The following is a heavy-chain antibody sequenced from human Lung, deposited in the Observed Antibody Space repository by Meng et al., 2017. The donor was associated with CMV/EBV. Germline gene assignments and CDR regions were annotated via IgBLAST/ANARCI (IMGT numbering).Heavy chain of an antibody. D-gene: IGHD2/OR15-2a*01. CDR1: RYTFSTYT. CDR2: ISTNAGTQ. V-gene: IGHV7-4-1*02. Sequence: VVRVQSGLELKNPRASVQASCKASRYTFSTYTINCVRQAHARGLEWMRWISTNAGTQTYTQVFTGLFVFSLDTSVSTSYLQISSLKAEHTAVYYCARGGNFDPWAQGTLVTVSS. CDR3: ARGGNFDP. J-gene: IGHJ5*02.